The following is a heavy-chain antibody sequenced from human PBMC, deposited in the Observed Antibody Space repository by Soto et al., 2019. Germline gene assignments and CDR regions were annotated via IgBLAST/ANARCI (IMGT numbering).Heavy chain of an antibody. CDR2: INHSGST. CDR3: ARGGVPTIFGVVTRRAIFDY. J-gene: IGHJ4*02. Sequence: SETLSLTCAVYGGSFSGYYWSWIRQPPGKGLEWIGEINHSGSTNYNPSLKSRVTISVDTPKNQFSLKLSSVTAADTAVYYCARGGVPTIFGVVTRRAIFDYWGQGTLVTVSS. V-gene: IGHV4-34*01. CDR1: GGSFSGYY. D-gene: IGHD3-3*01.